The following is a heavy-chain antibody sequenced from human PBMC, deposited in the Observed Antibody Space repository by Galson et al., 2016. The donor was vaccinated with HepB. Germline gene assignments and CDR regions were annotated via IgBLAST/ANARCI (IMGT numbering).Heavy chain of an antibody. D-gene: IGHD6-19*01. CDR3: ARRESVAGQGSFDI. CDR1: GASISTGNYF. CDR2: FFVSGGT. V-gene: IGHV4-61*02. Sequence: LSLTCTVSGASISTGNYFWSWIRQPAGKKLEWIGRFFVSGGTSYSPSLRDRITISADPSKNQFSLNLTSVTAADTAVYYCARRESVAGQGSFDIWGQGTVVAVSS. J-gene: IGHJ3*02.